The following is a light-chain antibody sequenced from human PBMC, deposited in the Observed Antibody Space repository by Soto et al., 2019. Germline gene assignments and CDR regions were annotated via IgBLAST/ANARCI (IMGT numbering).Light chain of an antibody. J-gene: IGKJ1*01. CDR3: QQYNNSPT. Sequence: EIVMTQSPATLSVSPGERATLSCRASQSVNSNLAWYQLKPGQAPRLLIYGASTRATGIPASFSGSRSGTEFTLTISSLQSEDFAVYVCQQYNNSPTFGQGTKVEIE. CDR1: QSVNSN. V-gene: IGKV3D-15*01. CDR2: GAS.